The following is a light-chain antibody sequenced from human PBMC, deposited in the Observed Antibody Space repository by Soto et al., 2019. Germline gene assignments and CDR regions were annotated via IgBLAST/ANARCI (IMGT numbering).Light chain of an antibody. CDR1: QSVSSNF. Sequence: ENVLTRSPGTLSSSPGERATLSCRASQSVSSNFLAWYQLKPGQPPRLLMYGASSRATGTSDRFRGSGSGTDFTLTISSLEPEDFAVYYCQHYGGSVITFGQGTRLEI. CDR2: GAS. V-gene: IGKV3-20*01. J-gene: IGKJ5*01. CDR3: QHYGGSVIT.